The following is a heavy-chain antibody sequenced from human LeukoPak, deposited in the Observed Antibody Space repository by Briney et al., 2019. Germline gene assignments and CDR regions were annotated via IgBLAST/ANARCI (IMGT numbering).Heavy chain of an antibody. D-gene: IGHD6-13*01. Sequence: GGPLRLTCSASGFNFSSYARHWFRQAPGMGLEWVAFIRYDGSNEYYSDSVKGRFIISRDNSKNPLYLQMDSLKAEDTAVYYCAKDYSSSWYGFDYWGQGTLVTVSS. V-gene: IGHV3-30*02. CDR3: AKDYSSSWYGFDY. CDR2: IRYDGSNE. J-gene: IGHJ4*02. CDR1: GFNFSSYA.